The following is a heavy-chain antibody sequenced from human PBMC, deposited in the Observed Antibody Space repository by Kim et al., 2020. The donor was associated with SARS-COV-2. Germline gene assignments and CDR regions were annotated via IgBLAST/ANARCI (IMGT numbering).Heavy chain of an antibody. J-gene: IGHJ5*02. CDR3: ARSIAALRVRFDH. D-gene: IGHD6-13*01. Sequence: YNHSRRSRVTISVDTSKKQFSRKLRSVAAADTAVYYCARSIAALRVRFDHWGQGTLVTVS. V-gene: IGHV4-4*09.